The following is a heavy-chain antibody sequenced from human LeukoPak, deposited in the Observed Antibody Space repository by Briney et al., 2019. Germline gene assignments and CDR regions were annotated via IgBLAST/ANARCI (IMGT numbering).Heavy chain of an antibody. CDR2: INPSGGST. CDR1: GYTFTSYY. Sequence: ASVKVSCKASGYTFTSYYMHWVRQAPGQGLEWMGIINPSGGSTSYAQKFQGRVTMTRDTSTSTVYMELSSLRSEDTAVYYCARDRNVAYYDFWSGYGGYWGQGTLVTVSS. J-gene: IGHJ4*02. D-gene: IGHD3-3*01. CDR3: ARDRNVAYYDFWSGYGGY. V-gene: IGHV1-46*01.